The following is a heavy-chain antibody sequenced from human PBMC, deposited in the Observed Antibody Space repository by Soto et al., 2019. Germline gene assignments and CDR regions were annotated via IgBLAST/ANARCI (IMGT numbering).Heavy chain of an antibody. CDR3: AKGAVAGPYFDY. D-gene: IGHD6-19*01. J-gene: IGHJ4*02. Sequence: PGGSLRLSCAASGFTFSSYGMHWVRQAPGKGLEWVAVISYDGSNKYYADSVKGRFTISRDNSKNTLYLQMNSLRAEDTAVYYWAKGAVAGPYFDYWGQGTLVTVSS. V-gene: IGHV3-30*18. CDR2: ISYDGSNK. CDR1: GFTFSSYG.